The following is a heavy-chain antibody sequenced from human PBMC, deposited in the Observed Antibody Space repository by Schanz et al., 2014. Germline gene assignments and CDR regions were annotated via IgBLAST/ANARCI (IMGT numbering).Heavy chain of an antibody. J-gene: IGHJ2*01. D-gene: IGHD6-6*01. Sequence: QVQLVQSGAEVKKPGASVKVSCKASGYTFISYFIHWVRQAPGQGLEWMGIINPTGGSTSYAQRFQGRVTVTRDTSTSTVYMELSSLRSEDTAVYYCARAGQDFEYSSLSPIWYFDLWGRGTLVTVSS. CDR3: ARAGQDFEYSSLSPIWYFDL. V-gene: IGHV1-46*01. CDR1: GYTFISYF. CDR2: INPTGGST.